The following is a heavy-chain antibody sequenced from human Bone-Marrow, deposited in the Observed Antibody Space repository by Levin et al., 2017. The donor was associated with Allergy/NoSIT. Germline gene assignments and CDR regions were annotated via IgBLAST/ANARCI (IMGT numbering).Heavy chain of an antibody. Sequence: GGSLRLSCAASGFPFSSTAMSWFRQAPGKGLEWVSHITSGSGGGIYYAHSVKGRFTISRDNSKSTLYLQMNSLRVEDTALYYCARGTYGSFDYWGQGTLVTVSS. CDR2: ITSGSGGGI. V-gene: IGHV3-23*01. D-gene: IGHD1-26*01. CDR3: ARGTYGSFDY. J-gene: IGHJ4*02. CDR1: GFPFSSTA.